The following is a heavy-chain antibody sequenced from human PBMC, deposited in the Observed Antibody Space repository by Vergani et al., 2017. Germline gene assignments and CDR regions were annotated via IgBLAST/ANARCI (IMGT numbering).Heavy chain of an antibody. D-gene: IGHD3-3*01. J-gene: IGHJ5*02. Sequence: EVQLVETGGALIQPGGSLRLSCAVSGLNVGTNSMNWVRQAPGKGLEWVSVIYADGDTSYADSVKGRFTVSRDASTNTVLLQMSSLRSEDTAVYYCARGLPFCSDFRCDHWFDPWGQGTLVTVSS. CDR2: IYADGDT. V-gene: IGHV3-53*02. CDR1: GLNVGTNS. CDR3: ARGLPFCSDFRCDHWFDP.